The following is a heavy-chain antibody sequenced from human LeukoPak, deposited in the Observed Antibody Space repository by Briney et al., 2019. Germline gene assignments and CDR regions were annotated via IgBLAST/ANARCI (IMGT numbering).Heavy chain of an antibody. J-gene: IGHJ5*02. CDR1: GYTFTSYG. CDR2: ISAYNGNT. V-gene: IGHV1-18*01. Sequence: ASVKVSCKASGYTFTSYGISWVRQAPGQGLEWMGLISAYNGNTNYAQKLQGRVTMTTDTSTSTAYMELRSLRSDDTSVYYCARDFDYNFWSGYYGEPQNWFDPWGQGTLVTVPS. CDR3: ARDFDYNFWSGYYGEPQNWFDP. D-gene: IGHD3-3*01.